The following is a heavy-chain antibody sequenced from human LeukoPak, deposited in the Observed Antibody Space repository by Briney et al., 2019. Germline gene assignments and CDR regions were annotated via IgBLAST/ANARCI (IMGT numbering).Heavy chain of an antibody. Sequence: ASVKVSCKASGYTFNNYGLLWVRQAPGQRLEWMAWINAGGGNTKYSQKFQGRVTVTTDTPASTAYLELSSLRSVDTAVYYCARDSGSGMFDPWGQGALVTVSS. J-gene: IGHJ5*02. D-gene: IGHD3-10*01. V-gene: IGHV1-3*01. CDR3: ARDSGSGMFDP. CDR1: GYTFNNYG. CDR2: INAGGGNT.